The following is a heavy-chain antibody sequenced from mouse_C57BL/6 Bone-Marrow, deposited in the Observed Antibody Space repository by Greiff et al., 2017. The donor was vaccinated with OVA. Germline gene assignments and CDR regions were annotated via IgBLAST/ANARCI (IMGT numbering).Heavy chain of an antibody. D-gene: IGHD2-2*01. CDR1: GFSLTSYG. J-gene: IGHJ2*01. CDR3: ARTRLRRGYFDY. Sequence: VMLVESGPGLVQPSQSLSITCTVSGFSLTSYGVHWVRQSPGKGLEWLGVIWSGGSTDYNAAFISRLSISKDNSKSQVFFKMNSLQADATAIYYCARTRLRRGYFDYWGQGTTLTVSS. CDR2: IWSGGST. V-gene: IGHV2-2*01.